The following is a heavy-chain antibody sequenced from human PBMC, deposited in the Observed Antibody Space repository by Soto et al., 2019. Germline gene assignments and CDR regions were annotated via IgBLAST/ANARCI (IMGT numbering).Heavy chain of an antibody. CDR3: ASEGEMSGASEWADYFDH. CDR1: GFAFSHVW. D-gene: IGHD2-15*01. V-gene: IGHV3-15*01. CDR2: IKRKSDHGTT. J-gene: IGHJ4*01. Sequence: EMQLVESGGGLVEPGGSLRLSCAASGFAFSHVWMTWVRQAPGKGLEWVGRIKRKSDHGTTDYAAAVKGRFTISRDDSKNTLDLQMDSLKSEDTAVYYCASEGEMSGASEWADYFDHWGRGTLVTVSS.